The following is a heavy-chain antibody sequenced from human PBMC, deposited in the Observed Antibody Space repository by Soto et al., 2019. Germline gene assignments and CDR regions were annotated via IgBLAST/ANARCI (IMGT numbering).Heavy chain of an antibody. CDR2: INSGGSTT. J-gene: IGHJ4*01. CDR1: GFTFSSHW. V-gene: IGHV3-74*01. CDR3: VRGASGYYYVDS. Sequence: EVQLVESGGGLVQPGGSLRLSCAAYGFTFSSHWIHWVHQAPGKGLVWVSRINSGGSTTDYADSVKGRFTISRDNAKNTLYLQMNGLRGEDTAVYHCVRGASGYYYVDSWGHGTLVTVSS. D-gene: IGHD3-22*01.